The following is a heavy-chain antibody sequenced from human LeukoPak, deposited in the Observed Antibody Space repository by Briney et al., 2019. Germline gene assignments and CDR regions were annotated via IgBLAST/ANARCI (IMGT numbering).Heavy chain of an antibody. V-gene: IGHV1-24*01. J-gene: IGHJ4*02. CDR1: GFSFFNYN. D-gene: IGHD2-2*01. Sequence: ASVKVSCKASGFSFFNYNLHWVRQAPGKGLEWMGGFDPEDGETIYAQKFQGRVTMTEDTSTDTAYMELSSLRSEDTAVYYCATGRPGGGYWGQGTLVTVSS. CDR3: ATGRPGGGY. CDR2: FDPEDGET.